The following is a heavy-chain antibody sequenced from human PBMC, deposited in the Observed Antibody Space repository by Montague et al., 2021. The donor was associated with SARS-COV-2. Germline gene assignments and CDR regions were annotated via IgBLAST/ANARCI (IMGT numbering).Heavy chain of an antibody. CDR3: ARTYYDILPNLEYCDY. J-gene: IGHJ4*02. CDR1: GFSLSTSGMC. V-gene: IGHV2-70*01. CDR2: IDWDDDK. D-gene: IGHD3-9*01. Sequence: PALVKPTQTLTLTCTFSGFSLSTSGMCVSWIRQPPGKALEWLALIDWDDDKYYSTSLKTRLTISKDTSKNQVVLTMTNMDPVDTATYYCARTYYDILPNLEYCDYWGQGTLVTVSS.